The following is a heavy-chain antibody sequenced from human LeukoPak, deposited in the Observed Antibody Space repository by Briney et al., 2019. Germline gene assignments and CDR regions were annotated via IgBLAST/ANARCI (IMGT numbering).Heavy chain of an antibody. Sequence: GGSLRLSCVASGFTFSTYWMTWVRQAPGKGLEWVAYMKEDGSEIYYLDSVKGRFTIPRDNAKKSLYLQMSSLIAEDTAVYYCARGVYYFDSWGQGTLVTVSS. V-gene: IGHV3-7*04. D-gene: IGHD5/OR15-5a*01. CDR2: MKEDGSEI. CDR1: GFTFSTYW. J-gene: IGHJ4*02. CDR3: ARGVYYFDS.